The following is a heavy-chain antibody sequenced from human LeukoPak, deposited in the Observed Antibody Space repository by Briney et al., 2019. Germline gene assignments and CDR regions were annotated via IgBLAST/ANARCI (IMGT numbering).Heavy chain of an antibody. CDR1: GYTFTSYY. CDR3: ARDNSVEDTAWWFDP. V-gene: IGHV1-46*01. J-gene: IGHJ5*02. Sequence: ASVKVSCKASGYTFTSYYMHWVRQAPGQGLEWMGVINPSGGSTSYAQKFQGRVTMTRDMSTSTDYMELSSLRSEDTAVYYCARDNSVEDTAWWFDPWGQGTLVTVSS. D-gene: IGHD4-23*01. CDR2: INPSGGST.